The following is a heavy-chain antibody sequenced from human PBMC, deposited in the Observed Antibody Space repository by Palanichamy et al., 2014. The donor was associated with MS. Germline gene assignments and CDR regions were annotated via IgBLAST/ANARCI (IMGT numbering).Heavy chain of an antibody. CDR3: VNIGFSGY. J-gene: IGHJ4*02. CDR2: ISSDGDTT. V-gene: IGHV3-64D*08. D-gene: IGHD3-10*01. Sequence: EVQLVESGGGLVQPGGSLRLSCSASGFTFSSYAMNWVRQAPGKGLEYVSTISSDGDTTYYADSVKGRFTISRDNFKNTLYLQMSSLRAEDTAVYYCVNIGFSGYWGQGTLVTVSS. CDR1: GFTFSSYA.